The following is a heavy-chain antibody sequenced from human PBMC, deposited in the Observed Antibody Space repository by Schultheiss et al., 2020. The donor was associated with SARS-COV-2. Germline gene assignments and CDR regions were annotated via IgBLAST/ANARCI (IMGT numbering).Heavy chain of an antibody. CDR3: ARGATGTTGYYYYGMDV. D-gene: IGHD1-7*01. V-gene: IGHV4-59*12. CDR1: GGSFSGYY. CDR2: IYYSGST. J-gene: IGHJ6*02. Sequence: SETLSLTCAVYGGSFSGYYWSWIRQPPGKGLEWIGYIYYSGSTNYNPSLKSRVTISVDTSKNQFSLKLSSVTAADTAVYYCARGATGTTGYYYYGMDVWGQGTTVTVSS.